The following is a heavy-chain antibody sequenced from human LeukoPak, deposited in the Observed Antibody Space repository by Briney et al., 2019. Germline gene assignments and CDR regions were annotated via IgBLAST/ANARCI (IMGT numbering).Heavy chain of an antibody. CDR2: ISFDGSNK. Sequence: GRSLRLSCAASGFTFSNYGMHWVRQAPGKGLEWVAVISFDGSNKYYADSVKGRFTISRDNAKNTLYLQMNSLRAEDTAVYYCARDFSITMVRGVPNYWGQGTLVTVSS. CDR1: GFTFSNYG. D-gene: IGHD3-10*01. CDR3: ARDFSITMVRGVPNY. V-gene: IGHV3-30*03. J-gene: IGHJ4*02.